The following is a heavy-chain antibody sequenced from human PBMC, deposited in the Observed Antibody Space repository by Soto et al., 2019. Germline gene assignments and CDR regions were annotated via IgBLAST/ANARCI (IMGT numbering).Heavy chain of an antibody. CDR2: IYYSGNT. D-gene: IGHD3-3*01. CDR3: ARGSIKIFGVAYYYYGMDV. V-gene: IGHV4-30-4*08. Sequence: LSETLSLTCAVSGYSISSGYYWGWIRQPPGKGLEWIGYIYYSGNTYYNPSLKSRVTISVDTSKNQFSLKLSSVTAADTAVYYCARGSIKIFGVAYYYYGMDVWGQGTTVTVSS. J-gene: IGHJ6*02. CDR1: GYSISSGYY.